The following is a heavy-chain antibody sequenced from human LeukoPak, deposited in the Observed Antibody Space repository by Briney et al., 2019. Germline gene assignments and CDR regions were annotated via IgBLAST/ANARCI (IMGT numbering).Heavy chain of an antibody. Sequence: SETLSLTCAVYGGSFSGYYWSWIRQPPGKGLEWIGEINHSGSTNYNPSLKSRVTISVDTSKNQFSLKLSSVTAADTAVYYCARRRYNWNCGRWFDPWGQGTLVTVSS. CDR1: GGSFSGYY. J-gene: IGHJ5*02. CDR2: INHSGST. D-gene: IGHD1-7*01. CDR3: ARRRYNWNCGRWFDP. V-gene: IGHV4-34*01.